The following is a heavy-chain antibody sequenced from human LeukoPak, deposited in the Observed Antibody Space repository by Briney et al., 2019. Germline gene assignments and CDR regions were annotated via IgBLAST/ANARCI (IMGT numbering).Heavy chain of an antibody. D-gene: IGHD3-22*01. CDR2: IYSSGSA. CDR1: GASINNNF. CDR3: ARHRDYYDT. J-gene: IGHJ4*01. Sequence: SETLSLTCTVSGASINNNFWTWIRQPPGKGLEWIGYIYSSGSAKYNPSLKSRVIISGDTSKNQISLNLTYVTAADTAVHFCARHRDYYDTWGHGTLVTVSS. V-gene: IGHV4-59*08.